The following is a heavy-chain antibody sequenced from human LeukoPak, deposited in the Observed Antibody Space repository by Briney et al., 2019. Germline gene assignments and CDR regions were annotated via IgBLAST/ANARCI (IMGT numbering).Heavy chain of an antibody. J-gene: IGHJ5*02. CDR2: INHSGST. CDR3: ATTGGPINWFDP. CDR1: GGSFSGYY. D-gene: IGHD2-15*01. Sequence: SETLSLTCAVYGGSFSGYYWGWIRQPPGKGLQWIGEINHSGSTNYNPSLKSRATISLETSKNQFSLKLSSVTAADTAVYYCATTGGPINWFDPWGQGTLVTVSS. V-gene: IGHV4-34*01.